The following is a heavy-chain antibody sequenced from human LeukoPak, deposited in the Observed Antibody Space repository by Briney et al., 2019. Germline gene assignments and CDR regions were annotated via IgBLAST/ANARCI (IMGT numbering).Heavy chain of an antibody. CDR1: GFTFTKCA. J-gene: IGHJ4*02. V-gene: IGHV3-23*01. CDR2: ITATGDTA. D-gene: IGHD1-26*01. Sequence: GGSLRLSCVASGFTFTKCAMSWIRQAPGKGLEWVAIITATGDTAYYADSVKGRFTISRDNSRNTVYMQMDSLRAEDTAIYYCAKEPYSGSQLLDYWGQGTLVTVSS. CDR3: AKEPYSGSQLLDY.